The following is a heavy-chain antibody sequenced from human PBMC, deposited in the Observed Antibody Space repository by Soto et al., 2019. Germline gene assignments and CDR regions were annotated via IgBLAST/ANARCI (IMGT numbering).Heavy chain of an antibody. V-gene: IGHV4-59*08. J-gene: IGHJ4*02. CDR1: GGSISSYY. CDR3: ARHNYGSGSTYFDY. CDR2: IFYSGST. Sequence: PSETLSLTCTVSGGSISSYYWSWIRKPPGKGLEWIGYIFYSGSTNYNPSLKSQVTISVDTSKNQFSLKLNSMTAADTAVYYCARHNYGSGSTYFDYWGQGTLVTVSS. D-gene: IGHD3-10*01.